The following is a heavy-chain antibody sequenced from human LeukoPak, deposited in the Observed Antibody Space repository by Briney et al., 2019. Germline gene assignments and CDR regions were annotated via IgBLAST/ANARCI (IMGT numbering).Heavy chain of an antibody. V-gene: IGHV4-59*01. CDR3: ARDLNHGFNYYYYGLDV. D-gene: IGHD3-9*01. CDR2: IYFSGNT. Sequence: SETLSLTCTVSGDSINSYYGSWIRQPPGKGLEWIGYIYFSGNTKYNPSLKNRVTISVDRSKSQFYLTLRSVTAADTAVYYCARDLNHGFNYYYYGLDVWGQGTTVTVSS. J-gene: IGHJ6*02. CDR1: GDSINSYY.